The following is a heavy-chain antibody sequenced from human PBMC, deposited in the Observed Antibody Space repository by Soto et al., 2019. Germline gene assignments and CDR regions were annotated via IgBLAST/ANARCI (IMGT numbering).Heavy chain of an antibody. CDR1: GYTFTGYY. J-gene: IGHJ6*02. CDR2: INPNSGGT. CDR3: ARDQGVPAAPLYYYYGMDV. V-gene: IGHV1-2*04. Sequence: ASVKVSCKASGYTFTGYYMHWVRQAPGQGLEWMGWINPNSGGTNYAQKFQGWVTMTRDTSISTAYMELSRLRSDDTAVYYCARDQGVPAAPLYYYYGMDVWGQGTTVTVSS. D-gene: IGHD2-2*01.